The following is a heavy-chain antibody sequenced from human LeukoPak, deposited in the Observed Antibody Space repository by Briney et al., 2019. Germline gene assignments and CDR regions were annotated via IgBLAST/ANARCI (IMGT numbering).Heavy chain of an antibody. V-gene: IGHV3-21*01. J-gene: IGHJ5*02. CDR1: GFTFSSYS. CDR3: AKDGEIQCGGSCYLWFDP. Sequence: PGGSLRLSCAASGFTFSSYSMNWVRQAPGKGLEWVSSISSSSSYIYYADSVKGRFTISRDNSKNTLYLQMNSLRAEDTAVYYCAKDGEIQCGGSCYLWFDPWGQGTLVTVSS. D-gene: IGHD2-15*01. CDR2: ISSSSSYI.